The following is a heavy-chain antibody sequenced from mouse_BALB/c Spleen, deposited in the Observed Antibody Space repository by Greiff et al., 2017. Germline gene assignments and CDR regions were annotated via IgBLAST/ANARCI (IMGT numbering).Heavy chain of an antibody. CDR1: GYTFTDYA. Sequence: VQLQQSGAELVRPGVSVKISCKGSGYTFTDYAMHWVKQSHAKSLEWIGVISTYYGDASYNQKFKGKATMTVDKSSSTAYMELARLTSEDSAIYYCARLHSSGLYYFDYWGQGTTLTVSS. J-gene: IGHJ2*01. V-gene: IGHV1S137*01. CDR2: ISTYYGDA. D-gene: IGHD3-1*01. CDR3: ARLHSSGLYYFDY.